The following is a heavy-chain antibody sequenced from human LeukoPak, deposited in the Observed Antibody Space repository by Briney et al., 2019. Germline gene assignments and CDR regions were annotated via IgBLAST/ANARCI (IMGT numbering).Heavy chain of an antibody. V-gene: IGHV3-48*04. CDR3: ARRRVLSVARALDY. CDR2: ISGTTNTI. J-gene: IGHJ4*02. CDR1: GFTFSSFT. D-gene: IGHD4/OR15-4a*01. Sequence: GGSLRLSCAASGFTFSSFTMNWVRQAPGKGLEWVSSISGTTNTIYYADSVKGRFTISRDNANNSVSLQMNSLRPEDTAVYFCARRRVLSVARALDYWGQGTLVTVSS.